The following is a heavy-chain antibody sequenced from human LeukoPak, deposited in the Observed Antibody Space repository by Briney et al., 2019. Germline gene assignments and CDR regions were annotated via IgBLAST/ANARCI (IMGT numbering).Heavy chain of an antibody. CDR2: ITYDGSNK. CDR1: GFTFSNYA. V-gene: IGHV3-30-3*01. J-gene: IGHJ4*02. D-gene: IGHD4-17*01. Sequence: GGSLRLSCAASGFTFSNYAMHWVRQAPGKGLEWVAVITYDGSNKYYANSVQGRFTVSRDTSKNTLYLQMNSLRAEDTAVYYCARDQFYGANPFDYWGQGTLVTVSS. CDR3: ARDQFYGANPFDY.